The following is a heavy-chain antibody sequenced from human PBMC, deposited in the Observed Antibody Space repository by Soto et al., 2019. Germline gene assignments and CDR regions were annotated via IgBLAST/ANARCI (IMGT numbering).Heavy chain of an antibody. Sequence: EVQLVQSGAEVKKPGESLKISCKGSGYSFTSYWIGWVRQMPGKGLEWMGIIYPGDSDTRYSPSFQGQVTISADKSIRTAYLQWHSLEASETAMYYCAGGGVRGVITRTRDYYGMDVWGQGTTVTVSS. J-gene: IGHJ6*02. V-gene: IGHV5-51*01. CDR3: AGGGVRGVITRTRDYYGMDV. D-gene: IGHD3-10*01. CDR2: IYPGDSDT. CDR1: GYSFTSYW.